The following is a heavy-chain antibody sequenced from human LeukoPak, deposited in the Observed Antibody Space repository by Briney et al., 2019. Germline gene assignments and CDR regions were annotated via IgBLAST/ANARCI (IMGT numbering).Heavy chain of an antibody. V-gene: IGHV1-69*05. J-gene: IGHJ4*02. CDR3: ARGVYSSSSGVFDY. Sequence: GASVKVSCKASGGTFSGYAISWVRQAPGQGLEWMGGIIPIFGTANYAQKFQGRVTITTDESTSTAYMELSSLRSEDTAVYYCARGVYSSSSGVFDYWGQGTLVTVSS. D-gene: IGHD6-6*01. CDR1: GGTFSGYA. CDR2: IIPIFGTA.